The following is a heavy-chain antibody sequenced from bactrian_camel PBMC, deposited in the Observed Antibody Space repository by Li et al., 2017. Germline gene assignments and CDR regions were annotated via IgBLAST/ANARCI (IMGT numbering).Heavy chain of an antibody. CDR1: GYTYGRFC. J-gene: IGHJ4*01. D-gene: IGHD8*01. CDR3: AAIIQCRANWNETGTYNY. V-gene: IGHV3S32*01. Sequence: VQLVESGGGLVQPGGSLRLSCAASGYTYGRFCMGWGWFRQAPGKEREGVSAIRRYSGTTFYADSVKGRFTISQDNPKTTLYLQMNSLKPEDTAVYYCAAIIQCRANWNETGTYNYWGQGTQFTVS. CDR2: IRRYSGTT.